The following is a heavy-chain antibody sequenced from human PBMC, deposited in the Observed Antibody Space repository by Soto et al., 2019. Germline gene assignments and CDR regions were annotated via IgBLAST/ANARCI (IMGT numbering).Heavy chain of an antibody. V-gene: IGHV3-64*01. CDR3: ARRDGYNFDY. CDR1: GFTFSSYA. J-gene: IGHJ4*02. D-gene: IGHD5-12*01. CDR2: ISSNGGST. Sequence: EVQLVESGGGLVQPGGSLRLSCAASGFTFSSYAMHWVRQAPGKGLEYVSAISSNGGSTYYANSVKGRFTISRDNSKNTLYLQMGSLRAADMAVYYCARRDGYNFDYWGQGTLVTVSS.